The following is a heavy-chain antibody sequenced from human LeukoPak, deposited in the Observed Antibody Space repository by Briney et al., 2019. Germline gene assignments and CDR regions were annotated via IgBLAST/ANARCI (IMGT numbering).Heavy chain of an antibody. CDR2: ISSDGRVG. Sequence: GGSLRLSCAASGFTFSSYEMNWVRQAPGKGLEWVSHISSDGRVGRYVDSVRGRFTMSRDNAKNLLFLQMNGLRVEDTAVYYCARDTLNGPFVISLDYWGQGALVTVSS. D-gene: IGHD3-9*01. V-gene: IGHV3-48*03. CDR1: GFTFSSYE. J-gene: IGHJ4*02. CDR3: ARDTLNGPFVISLDY.